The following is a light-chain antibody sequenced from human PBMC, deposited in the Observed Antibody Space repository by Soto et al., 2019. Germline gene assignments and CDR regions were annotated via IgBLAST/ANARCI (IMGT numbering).Light chain of an antibody. CDR2: GAS. J-gene: IGKJ1*01. CDR1: QGVRSD. Sequence: EIVMTQSPATLSVSPGERATLSCRASQGVRSDLAWYQQKAGQSPRLLIYGASTRAAGIPDRFSGSGSGTDFTLTIRRLEPEDFALYYCQQYGRSQTFGQGTKVDIK. V-gene: IGKV3-20*01. CDR3: QQYGRSQT.